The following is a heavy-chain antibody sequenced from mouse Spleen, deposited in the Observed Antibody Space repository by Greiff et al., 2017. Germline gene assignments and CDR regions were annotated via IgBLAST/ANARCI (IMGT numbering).Heavy chain of an antibody. Sequence: EVQVVESGGGLVQPGGSLKLSCAASGFTFSSYTMSWVRQTPEKRLEWVAYISNGGGSTYYPDTVKGRFTISRDNAKNTLYLQMSSLKSEDTAMYYCARNYGYVPFAYWGQGTLVTVSA. D-gene: IGHD1-2*01. CDR1: GFTFSSYT. CDR2: ISNGGGST. J-gene: IGHJ3*01. CDR3: ARNYGYVPFAY. V-gene: IGHV5-12-2*01.